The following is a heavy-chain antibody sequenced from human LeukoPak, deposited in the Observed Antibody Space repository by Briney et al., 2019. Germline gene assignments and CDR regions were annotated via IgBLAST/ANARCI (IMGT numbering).Heavy chain of an antibody. Sequence: GGSLRLSCAASGLTFSSYAMHWVRKAPGKGLEWVAVISYDGSNKYYADSVKGRFTISRDNSKNTLYLQMNSLRAEDTAVYYCARSEGVVLPFDYWGQGTLVTVSS. CDR3: ARSEGVVLPFDY. D-gene: IGHD3-3*01. CDR1: GLTFSSYA. CDR2: ISYDGSNK. J-gene: IGHJ4*02. V-gene: IGHV3-30*04.